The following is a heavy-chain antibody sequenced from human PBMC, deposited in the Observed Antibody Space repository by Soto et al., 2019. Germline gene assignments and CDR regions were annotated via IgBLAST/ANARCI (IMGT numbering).Heavy chain of an antibody. J-gene: IGHJ6*02. V-gene: IGHV3-15*01. CDR2: IKSKTDGGTT. D-gene: IGHD5-18*01. Sequence: GGSLRHSCAASAFTFTNAWMSWVRQPPGKGLEWVGRIKSKTDGGTTDYAAPVKGRFTVSRDDSKNTLFLQMNSLKTEDAAVYYCARVLRGTNTAMPLCYGMDVWGQGTTVTVSS. CDR3: ARVLRGTNTAMPLCYGMDV. CDR1: AFTFTNAW.